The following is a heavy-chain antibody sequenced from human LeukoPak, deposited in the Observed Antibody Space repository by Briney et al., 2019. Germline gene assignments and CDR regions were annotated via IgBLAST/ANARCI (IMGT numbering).Heavy chain of an antibody. CDR1: GFTFRDYY. V-gene: IGHV3-11*01. J-gene: IGHJ4*02. D-gene: IGHD3-10*01. CDR2: ISTSGAII. CDR3: ARDHYGSGNSDFDS. Sequence: GGSLRLSCAASGFTFRDYYMSWIRQAPGKGLEWVAYISTSGAIIYYADSVQGRFTISRDNTKNSLYLQMNSLRAGDTAVYYCARDHYGSGNSDFDSWGQGTQVTVSS.